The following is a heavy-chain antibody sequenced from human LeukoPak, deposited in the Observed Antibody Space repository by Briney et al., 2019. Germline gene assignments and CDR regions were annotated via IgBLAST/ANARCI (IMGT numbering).Heavy chain of an antibody. Sequence: PGGSLRLSCAASGFTFSSYSMNWVRQAPGKGLEWVSVIYSGGSTYYADSVKGRFTISRDNSKNTLYLQMNSLRAEDTAVYYCARVIGYGGNWFDPWGQGTLVTVSS. V-gene: IGHV3-53*01. CDR3: ARVIGYGGNWFDP. D-gene: IGHD3-10*01. J-gene: IGHJ5*02. CDR2: IYSGGST. CDR1: GFTFSSYS.